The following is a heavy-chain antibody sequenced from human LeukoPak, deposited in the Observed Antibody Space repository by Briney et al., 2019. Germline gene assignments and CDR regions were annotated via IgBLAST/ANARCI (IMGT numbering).Heavy chain of an antibody. CDR1: GFTFSSYA. CDR2: ISGSGGST. V-gene: IGHV3-23*01. Sequence: GGFLRLSCAASGFTFSSYAMSWVRQAPGKGLEWVSAISGSGGSTYYADSVKGRFTISRDNSKNTLYLQMDSLRAEDTALYYCARDSGWLRYHDWGQGALVTVSS. CDR3: ARDSGWLRYHD. J-gene: IGHJ4*02. D-gene: IGHD5-12*01.